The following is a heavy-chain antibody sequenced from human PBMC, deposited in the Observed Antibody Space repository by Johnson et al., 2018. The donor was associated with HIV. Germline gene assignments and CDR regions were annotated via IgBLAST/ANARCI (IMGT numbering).Heavy chain of an antibody. V-gene: IGHV3-30*02. CDR2: IQYDGSDV. CDR3: ARDGRDLVTRGSFDV. CDR1: GFSFSSYG. J-gene: IGHJ3*01. Sequence: QVQLVESGGGVVQPGGSLRFSCAASGFSFSSYGMHWVRQAPGKGLEWVAFIQYDGSDVYYADSVTGRFTISRDNSKNFLYLQMNSLRPEDTAVYYCARDGRDLVTRGSFDVWGQGTVVTVSS. D-gene: IGHD5-18*01.